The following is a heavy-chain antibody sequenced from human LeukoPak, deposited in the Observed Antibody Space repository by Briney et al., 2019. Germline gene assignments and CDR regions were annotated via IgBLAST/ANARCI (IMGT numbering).Heavy chain of an antibody. CDR1: GFTFSSYA. Sequence: GGSLRLSCAASGFTFSSYAMHWVRQAPGKGLEWVAVISYDGSNKYYADSVKGRFTISRDNSKNTLYLQMNSLRAEDTAVYYCARDWEIVVVPAAMLAGFDYWGQGTLVTVSS. D-gene: IGHD2-2*01. CDR2: ISYDGSNK. V-gene: IGHV3-30-3*01. J-gene: IGHJ4*02. CDR3: ARDWEIVVVPAAMLAGFDY.